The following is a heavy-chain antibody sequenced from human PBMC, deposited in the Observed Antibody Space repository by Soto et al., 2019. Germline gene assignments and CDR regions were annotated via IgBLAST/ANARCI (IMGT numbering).Heavy chain of an antibody. CDR1: GYTFSGYA. J-gene: IGHJ4*02. D-gene: IGHD2-15*01. Sequence: ASVKVSCKASGYTFSGYAIHWVRQAPGQRLEWMGWINAGNGNTKYSQKFQGRVTINRDTSASTAYMELSSLRSEDTAVYYCARDLGGWPDYWGQGTLVTVSS. V-gene: IGHV1-3*01. CDR3: ARDLGGWPDY. CDR2: INAGNGNT.